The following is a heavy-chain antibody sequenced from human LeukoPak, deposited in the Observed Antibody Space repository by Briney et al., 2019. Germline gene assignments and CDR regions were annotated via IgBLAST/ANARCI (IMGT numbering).Heavy chain of an antibody. D-gene: IGHD3-10*01. Sequence: PGGSLRLSCAASGFIFSSYAMHWVRQAPGKGLEWVAVISYDGSNKYYADSVKGRFTISRENSKNTLYLQMNSLRGEDTAVYYCARSYYGSGSYIGYWGQGTLVTVSS. CDR3: ARSYYGSGSYIGY. CDR1: GFIFSSYA. V-gene: IGHV3-30*04. CDR2: ISYDGSNK. J-gene: IGHJ4*02.